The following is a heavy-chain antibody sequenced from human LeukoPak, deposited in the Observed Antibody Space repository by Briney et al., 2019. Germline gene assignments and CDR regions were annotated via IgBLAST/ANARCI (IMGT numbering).Heavy chain of an antibody. J-gene: IGHJ4*02. CDR1: GFTFSDYT. CDR3: ARGLHDRSWYGAH. Sequence: GSLRLSCAASGFTFSDYTMQWVRQAPGKGLEWVALLPPDGSYQYYADSLKGRFTISRDNFKNALYLQMNSLRLEDTAVYYCARGLHDRSWYGAHWGQGTLLSVSS. CDR2: LPPDGSYQ. D-gene: IGHD6-13*01. V-gene: IGHV3-30*04.